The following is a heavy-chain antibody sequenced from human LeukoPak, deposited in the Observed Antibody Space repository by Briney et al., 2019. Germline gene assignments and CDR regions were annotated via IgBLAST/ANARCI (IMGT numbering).Heavy chain of an antibody. CDR1: GGSISSSNW. J-gene: IGHJ6*02. CDR3: ARDPSAAHYYYYGMDV. D-gene: IGHD6-13*01. CDR2: IYHSGST. Sequence: PSETLSLTCAVSGGSISSSNWWSWVRQPPGKGLEWVGEIYHSGSTNYNPSLKSRVTISVDKSKNQFSLKLSSVTAADTAVYYCARDPSAAHYYYYGMDVWGQGTTVTVSS. V-gene: IGHV4-4*02.